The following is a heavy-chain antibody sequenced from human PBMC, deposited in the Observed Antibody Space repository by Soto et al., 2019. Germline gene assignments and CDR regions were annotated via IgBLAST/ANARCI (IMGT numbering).Heavy chain of an antibody. CDR2: IYYSGST. CDR3: ARRDYGDYRGWFDP. D-gene: IGHD4-17*01. CDR1: GGSISSSSYY. Sequence: QLQLQESGPGLVKPSETLSLTCTVSGGSISSSSYYWGWIRQPPGKGLEWIGSIYYSGSTYYNPSLKSRVTISVDTSKNQFSLKLSSVTAADTAVYYCARRDYGDYRGWFDPWGQGTLVTVSS. V-gene: IGHV4-39*01. J-gene: IGHJ5*02.